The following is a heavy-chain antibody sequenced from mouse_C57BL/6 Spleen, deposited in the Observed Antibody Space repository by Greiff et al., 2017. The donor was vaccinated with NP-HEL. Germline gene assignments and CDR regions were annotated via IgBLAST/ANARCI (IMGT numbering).Heavy chain of an antibody. V-gene: IGHV5-12*01. D-gene: IGHD4-1*01. CDR1: GFTFSDYY. CDR2: ISNGGGSS. Sequence: EVNVVESGGGLVQPGGSLKLSCAASGFTFSDYYMYWVRQTPEKRLEWVAYISNGGGSSYYPDTVKGRFTISRDNAKNTLYLQMSRLKSEDTAMYYCARRNWDGAMDYWGQGTSVTVSS. J-gene: IGHJ4*01. CDR3: ARRNWDGAMDY.